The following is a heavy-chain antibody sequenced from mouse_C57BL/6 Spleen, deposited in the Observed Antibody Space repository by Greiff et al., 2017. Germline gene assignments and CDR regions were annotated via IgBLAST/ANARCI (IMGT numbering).Heavy chain of an antibody. CDR2: IDPSDSYT. CDR1: GYTFTSYW. CDR3: ARRDYSSWFAY. V-gene: IGHV1-50*01. Sequence: QVQLQQPGAELVKPGASVKLSCKASGYTFTSYWMQWVKQRPGQGLEWIGEIDPSDSYTNYNQKFKGKATLTVDTSSSTAYMQLSSLTSEDSAVYYCARRDYSSWFAYWSQGTLVTVSA. D-gene: IGHD2-12*01. J-gene: IGHJ3*01.